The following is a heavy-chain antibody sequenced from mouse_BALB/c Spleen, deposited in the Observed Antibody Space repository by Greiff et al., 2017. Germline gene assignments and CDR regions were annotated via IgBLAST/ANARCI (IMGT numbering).Heavy chain of an antibody. CDR1: GYTFTSYW. J-gene: IGHJ1*01. V-gene: IGHV1-7*01. D-gene: IGHD1-1*01. CDR2: INPSTGYT. Sequence: VKLQESGAELAKPGASVKMSCKASGYTFTSYWMHWVKQRPGQGLEWIGYINPSTGYTEYNQKFKDKATLTADKSSSTAYMQLSSLTSEDSAVYYCARLLRSPDWYFDVWGAGTTVTVSS. CDR3: ARLLRSPDWYFDV.